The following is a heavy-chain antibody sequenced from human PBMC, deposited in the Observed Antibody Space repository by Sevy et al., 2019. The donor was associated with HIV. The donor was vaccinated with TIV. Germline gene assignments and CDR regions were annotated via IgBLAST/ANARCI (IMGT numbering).Heavy chain of an antibody. CDR2: INPSAGST. D-gene: IGHD2-21*01. V-gene: IGHV1-46*03. Sequence: ASVKVSCKASGYTFTNYHMHWVRQAPGQGLEWMGIINPSAGSTRYAQKFQGRVTMTGDTSTSTVYMELSSLRSEDTAVYFCTRGDCGGDCSPHWFDPWGQGSLVTVSS. CDR3: TRGDCGGDCSPHWFDP. J-gene: IGHJ5*02. CDR1: GYTFTNYH.